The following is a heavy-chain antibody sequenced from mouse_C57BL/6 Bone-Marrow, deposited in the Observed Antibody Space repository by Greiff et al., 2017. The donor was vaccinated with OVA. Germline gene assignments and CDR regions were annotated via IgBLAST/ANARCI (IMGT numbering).Heavy chain of an antibody. CDR2: INPSNGGT. J-gene: IGHJ4*01. D-gene: IGHD6-1*01. CDR3: AKPSSIYAMDY. V-gene: IGHV1-53*01. Sequence: QVQLQQPGTELVKPGASVKLSCKASGYTFTSYWMHWVKQRPGQGLEWIGNINPSNGGTNYNEKFKSKAILTVDKSSSTAYMQLSSLTSEDYAVSCSAKPSSIYAMDYWGQGTTVTVSS. CDR1: GYTFTSYW.